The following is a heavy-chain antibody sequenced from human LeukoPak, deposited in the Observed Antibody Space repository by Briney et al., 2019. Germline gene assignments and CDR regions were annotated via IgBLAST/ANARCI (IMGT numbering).Heavy chain of an antibody. V-gene: IGHV1-2*02. CDR3: ASVYDTGWYFDY. D-gene: IGHD6-19*01. CDR1: GYTFTGYY. CDR2: INPNTGGT. J-gene: IGHJ4*02. Sequence: RASVKVSCKASGYTFTGYYMHWMRQAPGQGLEWMAWINPNTGGTNYAQRFQGRVTVTRDTSINTVYMELTRLTSDDTAIYYCASVYDTGWYFDYWGQGTLVTVSS.